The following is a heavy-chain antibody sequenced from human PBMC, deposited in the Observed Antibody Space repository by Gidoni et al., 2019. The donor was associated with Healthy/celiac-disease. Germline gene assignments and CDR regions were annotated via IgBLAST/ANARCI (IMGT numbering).Heavy chain of an antibody. CDR1: GYTFTSYY. CDR2: INASGGST. J-gene: IGHJ4*02. V-gene: IGHV1-46*01. D-gene: IGHD2-15*01. CDR3: ARGPPPLRISALDY. Sequence: QVPLLQSGAEVQKPGASVKVSCTASGYTFTSYYMHWVRPAHGQGLEWMGIINASGGSTSYAQKFQGRVTITRDTYTSTVYMELSSLRSEDTAVYYCARGPPPLRISALDYWGQGTLVTVSS.